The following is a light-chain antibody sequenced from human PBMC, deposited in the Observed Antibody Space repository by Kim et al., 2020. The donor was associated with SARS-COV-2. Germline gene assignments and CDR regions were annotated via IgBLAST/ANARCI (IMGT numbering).Light chain of an antibody. V-gene: IGKV3-15*01. CDR1: QNIGCA. J-gene: IGKJ2*01. CDR2: AAS. CDR3: QQYDNWPPNT. Sequence: GSPVHRPTLSCTAGQNIGCALAWYQQKPGQAPRLLIYAASTRATGVPARFSGSRSGTEFILTISSLQPDDFAVYYCQQYDNWPPNTFGQGTKLEI.